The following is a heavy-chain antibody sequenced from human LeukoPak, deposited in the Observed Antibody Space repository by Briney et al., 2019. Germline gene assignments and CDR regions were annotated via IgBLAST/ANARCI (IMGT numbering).Heavy chain of an antibody. Sequence: ASVKVSCKASGYTFTSYDINWVRQATGQGLEWMGWMDPNSGNTGYAQKFQGRVTMTRNTSISTAYMELSSLRSEDTAVYYCARVVVVVVAATPSIWFDPWGQGTLATVSS. CDR2: MDPNSGNT. D-gene: IGHD2-15*01. CDR3: ARVVVVVVAATPSIWFDP. V-gene: IGHV1-8*01. CDR1: GYTFTSYD. J-gene: IGHJ5*02.